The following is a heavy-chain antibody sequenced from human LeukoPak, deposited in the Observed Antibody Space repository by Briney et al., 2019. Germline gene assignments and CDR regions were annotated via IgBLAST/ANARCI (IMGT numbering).Heavy chain of an antibody. V-gene: IGHV3-48*03. CDR3: ASGYMYGGDF. J-gene: IGHJ4*02. CDR1: VFTFRSYE. Sequence: GGSLRLSCAPSVFTFRSYEMRWVRQAPGKGLEWVSHISSSGSNTHYTDSVKGRFTISRDNARNSLYMQMNSLRAEDTAVYYCASGYMYGGDFWGQGTLVTVSS. D-gene: IGHD5-18*01. CDR2: ISSSGSNT.